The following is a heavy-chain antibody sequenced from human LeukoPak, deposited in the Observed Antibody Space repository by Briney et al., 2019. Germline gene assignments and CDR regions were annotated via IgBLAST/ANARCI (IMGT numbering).Heavy chain of an antibody. V-gene: IGHV3-30-3*01. Sequence: TGRSLRLSCAASGFTFSSYAMHWVRQAPGKGLEWVAVISYDGSNKYYADSVKGRFTISRDNSKNTLYLQMNSLRAEDTAVYYGARTQPDNYGDYDGWFDPWGKGTLSPSPQ. D-gene: IGHD4-17*01. CDR3: ARTQPDNYGDYDGWFDP. CDR1: GFTFSSYA. J-gene: IGHJ5*02. CDR2: ISYDGSNK.